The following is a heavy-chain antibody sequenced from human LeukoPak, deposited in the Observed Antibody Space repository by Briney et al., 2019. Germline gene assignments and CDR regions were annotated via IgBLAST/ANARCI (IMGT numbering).Heavy chain of an antibody. J-gene: IGHJ4*02. CDR1: GFTFTSSA. V-gene: IGHV1-58*01. CDR3: ARDGLYSSGWRDFDY. Sequence: GASVKVSCKASGFTFTSSAVQWVRQARGQRLEWIGWIVVGSGNTNYAQKFQGRVTITRDTSASTAYMELSSLRSEDTAVYYCARDGLYSSGWRDFDYWGQGTLVTVSS. D-gene: IGHD6-19*01. CDR2: IVVGSGNT.